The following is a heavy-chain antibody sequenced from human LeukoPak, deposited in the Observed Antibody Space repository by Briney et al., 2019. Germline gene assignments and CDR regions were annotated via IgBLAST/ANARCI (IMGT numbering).Heavy chain of an antibody. Sequence: SETLSLTCSVSGGSISGYCWTWIRQPPGKGLEWIGHISYTGNTKYNPSLKSRVTISVDTSKNQLPLNLSSVTAADTALYYCARDTGNYGGDWFNPWGQGTLVTVSS. V-gene: IGHV4-59*01. CDR1: GGSISGYC. J-gene: IGHJ5*02. CDR3: ARDTGNYGGDWFNP. CDR2: ISYTGNT. D-gene: IGHD1-7*01.